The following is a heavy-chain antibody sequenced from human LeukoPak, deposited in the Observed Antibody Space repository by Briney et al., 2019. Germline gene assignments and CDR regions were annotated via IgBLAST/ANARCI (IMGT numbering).Heavy chain of an antibody. V-gene: IGHV4-61*01. CDR1: GGSVSNSLYY. CDR3: ARDTVPGDSFDI. Sequence: SETLSLTCTVSGGSVSNSLYYWSWIRQPPGKGLEWIGYIYYNGDTNYNPSLKSRVIISIDTSSNQFSLRLNSMTAADTAVYYCARDTVPGDSFDIWGQGTMVTVSS. J-gene: IGHJ3*02. CDR2: IYYNGDT.